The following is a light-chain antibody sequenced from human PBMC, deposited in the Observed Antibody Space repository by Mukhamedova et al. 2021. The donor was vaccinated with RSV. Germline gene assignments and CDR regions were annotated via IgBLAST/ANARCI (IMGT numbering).Light chain of an antibody. CDR2: GAS. J-gene: IGKJ2*01. CDR3: QQYDSSPWT. V-gene: IGKV3-20*01. CDR1: SVSSNY. Sequence: SVSSNYLAWYQQKPGQAPRLLIYGASSRATGIPDRFSGSGSGTDFTLTISRLEPEDFAVYYCQQYDSSPWTFGQGTKLGTK.